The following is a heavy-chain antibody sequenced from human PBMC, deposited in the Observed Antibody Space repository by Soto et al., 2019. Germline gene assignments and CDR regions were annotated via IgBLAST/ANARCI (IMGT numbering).Heavy chain of an antibody. J-gene: IGHJ6*03. CDR2: IYSDGPT. V-gene: IGHV3-66*01. D-gene: IGHD1-7*01. CDR3: ARALTGTMSFFYYYMDV. Sequence: GGSLRLSCAASGFDVSSNYMSWVRQAPGKGLQWVSLIYSDGPTYYADSVKGRFTISRDNSKNTLFLQMHSLRAEDTAVYYCARALTGTMSFFYYYMDVWGKGTTVTVS. CDR1: GFDVSSNY.